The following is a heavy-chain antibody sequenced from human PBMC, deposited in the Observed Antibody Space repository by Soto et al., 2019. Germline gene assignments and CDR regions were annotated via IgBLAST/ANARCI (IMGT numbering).Heavy chain of an antibody. J-gene: IGHJ4*02. V-gene: IGHV3-48*01. CDR2: ISYTTSRT. D-gene: IGHD3-22*01. CDR1: GFSFSGSS. Sequence: EVQLVDSGGGLVQPGGSLRLSCVASGFSFSGSSMNWVRQAPGKGLEWISCISYTTSRTYYADSVKGRFTISRDNAKNSLYLQMDTLRVEDTAVYYCARDLGNYDTTGYLDSWGQGTLVTVSS. CDR3: ARDLGNYDTTGYLDS.